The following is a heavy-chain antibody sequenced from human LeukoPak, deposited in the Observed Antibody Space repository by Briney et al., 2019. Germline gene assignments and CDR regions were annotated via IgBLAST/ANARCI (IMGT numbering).Heavy chain of an antibody. CDR1: GVSISSSNSY. D-gene: IGHD4-23*01. J-gene: IGHJ4*02. V-gene: IGHV4-61*05. CDR2: IYYSGST. Sequence: SETLSLTCTVSGVSISSSNSYWGWIRQPPGKGLEWIGYIYYSGSTNYNPSLKSRVTISVDMSKNQFSLNLSTVTAADTAVYYCARATVVTPFDYWGQGTLVTVSS. CDR3: ARATVVTPFDY.